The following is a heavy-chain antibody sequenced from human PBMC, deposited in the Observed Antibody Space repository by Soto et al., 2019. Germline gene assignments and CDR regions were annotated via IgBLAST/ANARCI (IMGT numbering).Heavy chain of an antibody. CDR1: GGTFSSYA. D-gene: IGHD2-2*01. Sequence: QVQLVQSGAEVKKPGSSVKVSCKASGGTFSSYAISWVRQAPGQGLEWMGGIIPIFGTANYAQKFQGRVTITADESTCTAYMELSSLRSEDTAVYYCASNPISYCSSTSCYGWFDPWGQGTLVTVSS. CDR2: IIPIFGTA. CDR3: ASNPISYCSSTSCYGWFDP. J-gene: IGHJ5*02. V-gene: IGHV1-69*01.